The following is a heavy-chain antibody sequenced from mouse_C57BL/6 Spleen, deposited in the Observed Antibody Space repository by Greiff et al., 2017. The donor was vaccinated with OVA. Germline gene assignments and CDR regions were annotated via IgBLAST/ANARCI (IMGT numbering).Heavy chain of an antibody. CDR2: INPNNGGT. V-gene: IGHV1-26*01. J-gene: IGHJ3*01. CDR1: GYTFTDYY. CDR3: AREENDYGSSPAWFAY. Sequence: VQLQQSGPELVKPGASVKISCKASGYTFTDYYMNWVKQSHGKSLEWIGDINPNNGGTSYNQKFKGKATLTVDKSSSTAYMELRSLTSGDSAVYYCAREENDYGSSPAWFAYWGQGTLVTVSA. D-gene: IGHD1-1*01.